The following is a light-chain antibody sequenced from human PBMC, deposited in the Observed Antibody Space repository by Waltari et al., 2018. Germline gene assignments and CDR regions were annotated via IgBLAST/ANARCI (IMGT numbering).Light chain of an antibody. V-gene: IGLV1-44*01. Sequence: QSVLTHPPLASGTPGQRVPTSCSGNSYNFGINTVTWYQQLPVTAPKLLIYANYHRPSGVPDRFSASKSDTSASLAISGLQSEDEADYFCATWDDSLNGRVFGGGTKLAVL. J-gene: IGLJ3*02. CDR1: SYNFGINT. CDR2: ANY. CDR3: ATWDDSLNGRV.